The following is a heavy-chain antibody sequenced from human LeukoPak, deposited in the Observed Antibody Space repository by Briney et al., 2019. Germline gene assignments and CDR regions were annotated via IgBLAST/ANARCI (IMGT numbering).Heavy chain of an antibody. J-gene: IGHJ4*02. CDR2: ISPTGTST. V-gene: IGHV3-23*01. CDR1: GFTFSSYA. Sequence: GSLSLSCAASGFTFSSYAVSWVRQAPGKGLEWVSTISPTGTSTYYADSVKGRFTISRDNSKDTLYLQMNSLRAGDTAVYYCAKQISGQRWGQGTLVTVS. D-gene: IGHD2-15*01. CDR3: AKQISGQR.